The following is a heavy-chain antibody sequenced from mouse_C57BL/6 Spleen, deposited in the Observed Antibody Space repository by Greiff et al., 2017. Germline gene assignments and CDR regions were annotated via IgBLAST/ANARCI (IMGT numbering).Heavy chain of an antibody. Sequence: EVQLVESGEGLVKPGGSLKLSCAASGFTFSSYAMSWVRQTPVKRLEWVAYISRGGDYIYYADTVKGRFTISRDNARNTLYLQMGSLRSEDTAMYYCTRDGIYYDYDEGFAYWGQGTLVTVSA. CDR2: ISRGGDYI. V-gene: IGHV5-9-1*02. D-gene: IGHD2-4*01. CDR3: TRDGIYYDYDEGFAY. CDR1: GFTFSSYA. J-gene: IGHJ3*01.